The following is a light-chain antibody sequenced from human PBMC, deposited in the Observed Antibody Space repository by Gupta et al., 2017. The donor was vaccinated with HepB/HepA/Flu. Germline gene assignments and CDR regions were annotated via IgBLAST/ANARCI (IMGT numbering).Light chain of an antibody. V-gene: IGLV1-44*01. J-gene: IGLJ3*02. CDR2: SNN. Sequence: QSALIQPPSASGTPGQRVTLSCSGRTTDIGDKTVNWYQQLPGTAPKLLIYSNNRRPSGGPDRFSGSKSGTSASLATSGLQSEDEATYYCAAWHGSLIGWVFGGGTDLTVL. CDR3: AAWHGSLIGWV. CDR1: TTDIGDKT.